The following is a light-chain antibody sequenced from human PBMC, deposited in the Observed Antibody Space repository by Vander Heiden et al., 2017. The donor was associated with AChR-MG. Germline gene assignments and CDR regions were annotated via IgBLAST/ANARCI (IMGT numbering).Light chain of an antibody. CDR3: QQCDNTPYT. CDR1: QSIGSF. V-gene: IGKV1-39*01. CDR2: AAS. Sequence: DIQMTQSPSSLSASIGDRVTITCRTTQSIGSFLNWYQHRPGEAPKALICAASSLQPGVPSRFSGSGSGTDFTLTISRLQPEDFATYFCQQCDNTPYTFGQRTNLQIK. J-gene: IGKJ2*01.